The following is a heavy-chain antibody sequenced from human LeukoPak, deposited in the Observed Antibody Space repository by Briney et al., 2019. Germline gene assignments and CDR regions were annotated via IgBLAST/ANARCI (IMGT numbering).Heavy chain of an antibody. J-gene: IGHJ3*02. Sequence: GGSLRLSCAASGFTVSSNYMSWVRQAPGKGLEWVSAISGSGGGTYYADSVKGRFTISRDNSKNTLYLQMNSLRAEDTAVYYCAKDLGVVVPAANVDAFDIWGQGTMVTVSS. CDR1: GFTVSSNY. D-gene: IGHD2-2*01. CDR3: AKDLGVVVPAANVDAFDI. CDR2: ISGSGGGT. V-gene: IGHV3-23*01.